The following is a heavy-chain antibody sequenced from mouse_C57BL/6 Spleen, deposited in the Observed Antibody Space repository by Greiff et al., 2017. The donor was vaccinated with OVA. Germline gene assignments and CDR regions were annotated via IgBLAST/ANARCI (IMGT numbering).Heavy chain of an antibody. Sequence: QVQLQQSGAELVKPGASVKMSCKASGYTFTSYWITWVKQRPGQGLEWIGDIYPGSGSTNYNEKFKSKATLTVDTSSSTAYMQLSSLTSEDSAVYYGARSGSSYVNAMDYWGQGTSVTVSS. CDR1: GYTFTSYW. D-gene: IGHD1-1*01. V-gene: IGHV1-55*01. CDR3: ARSGSSYVNAMDY. J-gene: IGHJ4*01. CDR2: IYPGSGST.